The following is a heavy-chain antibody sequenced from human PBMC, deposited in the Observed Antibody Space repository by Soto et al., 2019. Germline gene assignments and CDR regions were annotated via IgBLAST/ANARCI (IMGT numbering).Heavy chain of an antibody. CDR2: ISYDGSNK. Sequence: HPGGSLRLSCAASGFTFSSYAMHWVRQAPGKGLEWVAVISYDGSNKYYADSVKGRFTISRDNSKNTLYLQMNSLRAEDTAVYYCARGIAAAGTGFDIWGQGTMVTVSS. CDR3: ARGIAAAGTGFDI. J-gene: IGHJ3*02. V-gene: IGHV3-30-3*01. CDR1: GFTFSSYA. D-gene: IGHD6-13*01.